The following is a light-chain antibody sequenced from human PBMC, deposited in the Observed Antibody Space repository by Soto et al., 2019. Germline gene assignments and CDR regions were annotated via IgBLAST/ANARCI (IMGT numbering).Light chain of an antibody. CDR3: HHDDSSPPYT. CDR2: AAS. J-gene: IGKJ2*01. V-gene: IGKV3-20*01. CDR1: RSFASSY. Sequence: EIVLTQSPATLSLSPGERATLSCRASRSFASSYLAWYQHKPGQAPRLLIYAASSRATGIPDRFIGSGSGTDFTLTISRLEPDDSAVYYCHHDDSSPPYTLGQWTKLEIK.